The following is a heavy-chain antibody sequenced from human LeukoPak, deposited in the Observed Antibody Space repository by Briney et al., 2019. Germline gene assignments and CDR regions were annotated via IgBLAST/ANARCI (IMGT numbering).Heavy chain of an antibody. CDR1: GYTFTSYG. J-gene: IGHJ3*02. Sequence: ASVKVSCKASGYTFTSYGISWVRQAPGQGLEWMGWISAYNGNTNYAQKLQGRVTMTTDTSTSTAYMELRSLRSDDTAVYYCARVRADILTGLEAFDIWGQGTMVTVSS. CDR3: ARVRADILTGLEAFDI. D-gene: IGHD3-9*01. CDR2: ISAYNGNT. V-gene: IGHV1-18*01.